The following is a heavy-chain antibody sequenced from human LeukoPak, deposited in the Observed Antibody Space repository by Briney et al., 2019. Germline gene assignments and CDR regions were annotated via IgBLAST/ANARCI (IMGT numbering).Heavy chain of an antibody. CDR2: ISYDGSNK. V-gene: IGHV3-30*18. CDR3: AKGSYYDSSGSFYFDY. Sequence: GGSLRLSCAASGFTFSSYGMHWVRQAPGKGLEWVAVISYDGSNKYYADSVKGRFTISRDNSKNTLYVQVNSLGTEDAAAYYCAKGSYYDSSGSFYFDYWGQGTLVTVSS. J-gene: IGHJ4*02. CDR1: GFTFSSYG. D-gene: IGHD3-22*01.